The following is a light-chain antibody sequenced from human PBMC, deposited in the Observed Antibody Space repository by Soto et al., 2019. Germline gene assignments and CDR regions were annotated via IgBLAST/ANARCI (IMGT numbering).Light chain of an antibody. Sequence: DIQMTQSPSTLSASVGHRVTITCRASQSISNSLAWYQQKPGKAPKLLIYEASTLKSGVPSRFSGSGSGTEYTLTISSLQPDDFATYYCQQYNGYWTFGQGTKVEIK. J-gene: IGKJ1*01. CDR2: EAS. V-gene: IGKV1-5*03. CDR1: QSISNS. CDR3: QQYNGYWT.